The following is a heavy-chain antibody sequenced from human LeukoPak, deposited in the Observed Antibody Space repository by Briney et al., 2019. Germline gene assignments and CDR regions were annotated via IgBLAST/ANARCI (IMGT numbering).Heavy chain of an antibody. V-gene: IGHV1-46*01. Sequence: GASVKVSCKASGYTFTNYYIDWMRQAPGQGLEWVGIINLNAVTTRYAQRFQGRITVTRDTSTSTVYMELSSLRSEDTAVYFCAREGAAEAKNFDYWGQGTLVTVSS. J-gene: IGHJ4*02. D-gene: IGHD6-25*01. CDR3: AREGAAEAKNFDY. CDR2: INLNAVTT. CDR1: GYTFTNYY.